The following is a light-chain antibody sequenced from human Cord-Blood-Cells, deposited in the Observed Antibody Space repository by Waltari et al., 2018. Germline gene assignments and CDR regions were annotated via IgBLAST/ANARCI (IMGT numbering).Light chain of an antibody. CDR1: QSISSY. CDR2: AAA. J-gene: IGKJ1*01. V-gene: IGKV1-39*01. CDR3: QQSYSTRWT. Sequence: DIQMTQSPSSLSASVGDRFTITCRASQSISSYLNWYQQKPGKAPKLLIYAAASLQSGVPSRFSGSGSGTDFTLTISSLQPEDFVTYYCQQSYSTRWTFGEGTKVEIK.